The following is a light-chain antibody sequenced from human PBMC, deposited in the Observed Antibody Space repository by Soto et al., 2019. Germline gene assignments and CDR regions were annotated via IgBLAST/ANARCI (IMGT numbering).Light chain of an antibody. CDR2: GAT. V-gene: IGKV3-15*01. Sequence: ETVMTQSPATLSVSPGERATLSCRAGQSISNNLAWYQQNPGQAPRLLIYGATTRATGIPSRFSGSGSGTEFTLTISSLQSEDFAVDYCQPYNNWPLTFGGGTKVEIK. J-gene: IGKJ4*01. CDR3: QPYNNWPLT. CDR1: QSISNN.